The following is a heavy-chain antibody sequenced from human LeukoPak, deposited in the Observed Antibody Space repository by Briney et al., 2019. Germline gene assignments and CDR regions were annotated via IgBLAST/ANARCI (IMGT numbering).Heavy chain of an antibody. CDR1: GYTFTGYY. D-gene: IGHD2-21*02. Sequence: ASVKVSCKASGYTFTGYYMHWVRQAPGQGLEWMGWINPNSGGTNYAQKFQGGVTMTRDTSISTAYMELSSLRSEDTAVYYCAREGAPYCGGDCPRRGFDPWGQGTLVTVSS. CDR2: INPNSGGT. J-gene: IGHJ5*02. CDR3: AREGAPYCGGDCPRRGFDP. V-gene: IGHV1-2*02.